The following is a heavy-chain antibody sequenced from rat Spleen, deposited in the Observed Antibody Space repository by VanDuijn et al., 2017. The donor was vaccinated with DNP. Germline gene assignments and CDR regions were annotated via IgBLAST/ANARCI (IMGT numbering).Heavy chain of an antibody. V-gene: IGHV5-7*01. Sequence: EVQLVESGGGLVQPGRSLKLSCAASGFIFSDYNMAWVRQAPKKGLEWVATISYDGSDTNYRDSVKGRFTIYRDNANSTLYLQMDSLKSEDTASYYCAKPDYWGQGVMVTVSS. J-gene: IGHJ2*01. CDR3: AKPDY. CDR2: ISYDGSDT. CDR1: GFIFSDYN.